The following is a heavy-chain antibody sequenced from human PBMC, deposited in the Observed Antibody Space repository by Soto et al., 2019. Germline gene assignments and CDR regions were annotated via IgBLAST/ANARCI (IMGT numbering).Heavy chain of an antibody. CDR2: IYYSGST. Sequence: QVQLQESGPGLVKPSETLSLTCTVSGGSVSSGSYYWSWIRQPPGKGLEWIGYIYYSGSTNYNPSLKSRVTISVDTSKNQFSLKLSSVTAADTAVYYCARDNSDGLWGTTYGMDVW. J-gene: IGHJ6*01. CDR3: ARDNSDGLWGTTYGMDV. D-gene: IGHD3-16*01. CDR1: GGSVSSGSYY. V-gene: IGHV4-61*01.